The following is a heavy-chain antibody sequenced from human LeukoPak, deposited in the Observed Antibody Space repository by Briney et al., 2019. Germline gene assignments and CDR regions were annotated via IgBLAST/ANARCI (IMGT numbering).Heavy chain of an antibody. Sequence: GGSLRLSCTASGFTFGDYAMSWFRQAPGKGLEWVGFIGSKVYGGTTEYAASVKGKFTISRDDSKSIACLQMNSLKTEDTAVYYCTSHPYSSTWYLPPWGQGTLATVSS. CDR1: GFTFGDYA. J-gene: IGHJ5*02. D-gene: IGHD6-13*01. V-gene: IGHV3-49*03. CDR3: TSHPYSSTWYLPP. CDR2: IGSKVYGGTT.